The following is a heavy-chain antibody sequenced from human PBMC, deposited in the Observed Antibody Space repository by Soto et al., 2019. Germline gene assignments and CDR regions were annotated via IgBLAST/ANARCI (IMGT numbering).Heavy chain of an antibody. V-gene: IGHV3-15*07. J-gene: IGHJ5*02. CDR3: TTLSTYYYDTTAP. D-gene: IGHD3-22*01. CDR1: GFTFSNAW. Sequence: GGSLRLSCAASGFTFSNAWMNWVRQAPGKGLEWVGRIKSKTDGGTTDYAAPVKGRFTISRDDSKNTLYLQMNSLKTEDTAVYYCTTLSTYYYDTTAPGGQEPQVTVPS. CDR2: IKSKTDGGTT.